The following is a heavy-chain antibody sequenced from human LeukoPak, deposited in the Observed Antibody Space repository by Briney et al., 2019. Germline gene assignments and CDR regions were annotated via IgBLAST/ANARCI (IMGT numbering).Heavy chain of an antibody. CDR2: IYSGGST. CDR3: AKETATIVGFDH. V-gene: IGHV3-53*01. Sequence: GGSLRLSCAASGFTVSSNYMSWVRQAPGKGLEWVSVIYSGGSTFYADSVKGRFSISRDNSKNTLYLQMNSLRAEDTAVYYCAKETATIVGFDHWGQGTLVTVSS. J-gene: IGHJ4*02. D-gene: IGHD5-24*01. CDR1: GFTVSSNY.